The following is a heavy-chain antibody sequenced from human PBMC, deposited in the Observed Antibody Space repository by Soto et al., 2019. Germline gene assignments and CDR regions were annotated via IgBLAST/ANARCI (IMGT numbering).Heavy chain of an antibody. CDR1: GFTFSSYW. CDR3: VRGGYCSSTSCYSVHYYYMDV. D-gene: IGHD2-2*01. Sequence: PGGSLRLSCAASGFTFSSYWMHWVRQAPGKGLVWVSYISSSGSTIYYADSVKGRFTISRDNAKNSLYLQMNSLRAEDTAVYYCVRGGYCSSTSCYSVHYYYMDVWGKGTTVTVSS. V-gene: IGHV3-48*04. CDR2: ISSSGSTI. J-gene: IGHJ6*03.